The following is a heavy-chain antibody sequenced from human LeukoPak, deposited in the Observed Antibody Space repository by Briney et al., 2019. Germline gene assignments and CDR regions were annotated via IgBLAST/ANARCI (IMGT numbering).Heavy chain of an antibody. CDR2: IKQDGSEK. D-gene: IGHD3-10*01. CDR1: GFTFSSYW. CDR3: ARYYYGSGSYYFDY. V-gene: IGHV3-7*01. Sequence: PGGSLRLSCAASGFTFSSYWVSWVRQAPGKGLEWVANIKQDGSEKYYVDSVKGRFTISRDNAKNSLYLQMNSLRAEDTAVYYCARYYYGSGSYYFDYWGQGTLVTVSS. J-gene: IGHJ4*02.